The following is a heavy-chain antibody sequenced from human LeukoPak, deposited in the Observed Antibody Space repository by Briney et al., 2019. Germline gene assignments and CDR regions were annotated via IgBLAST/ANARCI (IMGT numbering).Heavy chain of an antibody. D-gene: IGHD3-10*01. V-gene: IGHV1-8*01. CDR1: GYAFTSYD. CDR3: ARGKVLLWFGELFDSFGTYYYYGMDV. CDR2: MNPNSGNT. J-gene: IGHJ6*02. Sequence: ASVKVSCKASGYAFTSYDINWGRQATGQGLEWMGWMNPNSGNTGYAQKFQGRVTMTRNTSISTAYMELSSLRSEDTAVYYCARGKVLLWFGELFDSFGTYYYYGMDVWGQGTTVTVSS.